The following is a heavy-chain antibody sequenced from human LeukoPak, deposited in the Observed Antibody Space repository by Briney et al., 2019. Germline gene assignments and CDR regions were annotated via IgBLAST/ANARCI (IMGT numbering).Heavy chain of an antibody. CDR2: ISGSGDGT. CDR1: GFTFSSYA. J-gene: IGHJ4*02. CDR3: ARDGVYPYDSSGYRIDY. V-gene: IGHV3-23*01. Sequence: GGSLGLSCGASGFTFSSYAMSWVRQAPGKGLEWVSAISGSGDGTFYADSMKGRCSISRDNAKNTLYLQMNSLRAEDTAVYYCARDGVYPYDSSGYRIDYWGQGTLVTVSS. D-gene: IGHD3-22*01.